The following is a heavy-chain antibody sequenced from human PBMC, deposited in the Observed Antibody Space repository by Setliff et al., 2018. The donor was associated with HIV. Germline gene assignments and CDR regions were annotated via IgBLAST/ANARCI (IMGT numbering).Heavy chain of an antibody. Sequence: PSETLSLTCTVSGDSISSDFYWGWIRQPPGKGLEWIGSISLSGSTYYNPSLQSRVTISIDMSKNHFSLNLKSVTAADTAIYYCARGLTAPAAAGSWGQGMLVTVSS. CDR2: ISLSGST. J-gene: IGHJ5*02. V-gene: IGHV4-38-2*02. D-gene: IGHD6-13*01. CDR1: GDSISSDFY. CDR3: ARGLTAPAAAGS.